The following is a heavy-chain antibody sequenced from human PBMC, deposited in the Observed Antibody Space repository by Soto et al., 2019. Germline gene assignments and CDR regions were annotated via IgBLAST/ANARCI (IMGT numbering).Heavy chain of an antibody. D-gene: IGHD2-2*01. Sequence: GGSLRLSCAASGFTFSSYAMSWVRQAPGKGLEWVSAISGSGGSTYYADSVKGRFTISRDNSKNTLYLQMNSLRAEDTAVYYCAKCRMSSSTSCYWFDPWGQGTLVTVSS. CDR1: GFTFSSYA. V-gene: IGHV3-23*01. CDR2: ISGSGGST. J-gene: IGHJ5*02. CDR3: AKCRMSSSTSCYWFDP.